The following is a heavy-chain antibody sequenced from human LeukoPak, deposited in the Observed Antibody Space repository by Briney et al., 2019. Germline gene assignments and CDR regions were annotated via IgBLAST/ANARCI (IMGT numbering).Heavy chain of an antibody. D-gene: IGHD2-2*01. J-gene: IGHJ5*02. CDR1: GGSFSGYY. CDR3: ARARQYQLLST. CDR2: INHSGST. Sequence: SETLSLTCAVYGGSFSGYYWSWIRQPPGKGLEWIGEINHSGSTNYNPSLKSRVTISVDTSKNQFSLKLSSVTAADTAVYYCARARQYQLLSTWGQGTPVTVSS. V-gene: IGHV4-34*01.